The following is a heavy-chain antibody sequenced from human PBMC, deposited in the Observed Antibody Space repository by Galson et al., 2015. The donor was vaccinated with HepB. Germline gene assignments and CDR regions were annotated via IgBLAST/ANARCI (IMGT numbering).Heavy chain of an antibody. V-gene: IGHV3-73*01. D-gene: IGHD6-13*01. CDR2: IRSKANSYAT. CDR1: GFTFSGSA. CDR3: TRQAAVPWAIAAAGTSYYYYGMDV. J-gene: IGHJ6*02. Sequence: SLRLSCAASGFTFSGSAMHWVRQASGKGLEWVGRIRSKANSYATAYAASVKGRFTISRDDSKNTAYLQMNSLKTEDTAVYYCTRQAAVPWAIAAAGTSYYYYGMDVWGQGTTVTVSS.